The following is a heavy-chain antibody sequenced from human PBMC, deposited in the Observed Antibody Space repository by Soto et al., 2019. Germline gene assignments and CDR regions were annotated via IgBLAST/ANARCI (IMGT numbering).Heavy chain of an antibody. J-gene: IGHJ4*02. Sequence: QVQLVESGGGVVQPGRSLRLSCAASGFTFSSYGMHWVRQAPGKGLEWVAVISYDGSNKYYADSVKGRFTISRDNSKNTLYLQMNSLRAEDTAVYYCAKVVTTVTTDDYWGQGTLVTVSS. CDR3: AKVVTTVTTDDY. CDR1: GFTFSSYG. D-gene: IGHD4-17*01. V-gene: IGHV3-30*18. CDR2: ISYDGSNK.